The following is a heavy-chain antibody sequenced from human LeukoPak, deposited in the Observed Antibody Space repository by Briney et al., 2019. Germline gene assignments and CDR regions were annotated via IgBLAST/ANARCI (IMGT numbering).Heavy chain of an antibody. Sequence: PGGSLRLSCAASGFTFSSYAMSWVRQAPGKGLEWVSAISGSGGSTYYADSVKGRFTISRDNSKNTLYLQMNSLRAEDTAVYYCAKDAGGTVTTVLYYFGYWGQGTLVTVSS. V-gene: IGHV3-23*01. CDR3: AKDAGGTVTTVLYYFGY. CDR1: GFTFSSYA. D-gene: IGHD4-17*01. CDR2: ISGSGGST. J-gene: IGHJ4*02.